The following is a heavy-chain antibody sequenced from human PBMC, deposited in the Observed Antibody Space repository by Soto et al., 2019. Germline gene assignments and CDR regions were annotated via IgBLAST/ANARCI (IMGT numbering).Heavy chain of an antibody. CDR1: GGSISSGDYY. D-gene: IGHD3-10*01. CDR2: IYTSGST. Sequence: CTVSGGSISSGDYYWSWIRQPSGKGLEWIGRIYTSGSTNYNPSLKSRVTMSVDTSKNQFSLKLSSVTAADTAVYYCARDLKFGQADYWGQGSQVTVSS. J-gene: IGHJ4*02. CDR3: ARDLKFGQADY. V-gene: IGHV4-61*02.